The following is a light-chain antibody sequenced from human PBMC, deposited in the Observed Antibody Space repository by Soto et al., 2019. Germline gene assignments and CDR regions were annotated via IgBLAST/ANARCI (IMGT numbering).Light chain of an antibody. V-gene: IGKV1-39*01. J-gene: IGKJ1*01. Sequence: DIQMTQSPSPLSASVGXRVTITCRASQTISTYLNWYQQKPGKAPKLLIYGASSLQSGVPSRFSGSGSGTGFTLTISSLQPEDFGTYYCQQSFSTPRTFVQGTKVDIK. CDR2: GAS. CDR3: QQSFSTPRT. CDR1: QTISTY.